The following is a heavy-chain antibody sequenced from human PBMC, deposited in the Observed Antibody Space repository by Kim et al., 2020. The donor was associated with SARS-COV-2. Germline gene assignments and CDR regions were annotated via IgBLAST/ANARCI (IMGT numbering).Heavy chain of an antibody. CDR3: ARNTALGLNYYYMDV. Sequence: SETLSLTCTVSGGSISSSSYYWGWIRQPPGKGLEWIGRIYYSGSTYYNPSLKSRVTISVDTSKNQFSLKLSSVTAADTAVYYCARNTALGLNYYYMDVWGKGTTVTVSS. CDR2: IYYSGST. D-gene: IGHD5-18*01. V-gene: IGHV4-39*01. CDR1: GGSISSSSYY. J-gene: IGHJ6*03.